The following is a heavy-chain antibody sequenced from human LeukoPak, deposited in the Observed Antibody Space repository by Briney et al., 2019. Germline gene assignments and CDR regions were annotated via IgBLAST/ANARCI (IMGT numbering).Heavy chain of an antibody. CDR3: ARDVLSDAFDI. Sequence: SETLSLTCTVSGGSISSYYWSWIRQPPGKGLEWIGYIYYSGSTDYNPSLKSRVTISVDTSKNQFSLKLSSVTAADTAVYYCARDVLSDAFDIWGQGTMVTVSS. V-gene: IGHV4-59*01. CDR1: GGSISSYY. D-gene: IGHD2-2*01. CDR2: IYYSGST. J-gene: IGHJ3*02.